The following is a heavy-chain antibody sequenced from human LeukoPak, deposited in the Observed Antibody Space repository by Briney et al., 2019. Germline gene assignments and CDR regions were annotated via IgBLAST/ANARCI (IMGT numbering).Heavy chain of an antibody. D-gene: IGHD3-10*01. Sequence: PGGSLRLSCAVSGFTVSSNDMSWVRQAPGKGLEWVSVIYSGGSTYYADSVKGRFTISRDNSKNTLYLQMNSLRGEDTAVYYCARDGPITNYFGNWGQGTLVTVSS. V-gene: IGHV3-66*01. J-gene: IGHJ4*02. CDR2: IYSGGST. CDR3: ARDGPITNYFGN. CDR1: GFTVSSND.